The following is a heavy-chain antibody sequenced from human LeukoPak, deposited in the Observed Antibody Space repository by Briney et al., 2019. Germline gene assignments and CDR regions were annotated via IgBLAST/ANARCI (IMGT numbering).Heavy chain of an antibody. CDR3: ARSLTIFGVVISYYYYYMDV. Sequence: ASVKVSCKASGYTFTGYYMHWVRQAPGQGLEWMGWINPNSGGTNYAQKFQGRVTMTRDTSISTAYMELSRLRSDDTAVYYCARSLTIFGVVISYYYYYMDVWGKGTTVTVSS. CDR2: INPNSGGT. CDR1: GYTFTGYY. V-gene: IGHV1-2*02. D-gene: IGHD3-3*01. J-gene: IGHJ6*03.